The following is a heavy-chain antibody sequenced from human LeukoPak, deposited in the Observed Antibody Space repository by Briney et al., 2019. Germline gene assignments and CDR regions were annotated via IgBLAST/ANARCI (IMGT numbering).Heavy chain of an antibody. V-gene: IGHV1-18*01. CDR3: ARVSRGVNICDS. CDR2: ISVYNGDT. Sequence: ASVKVSCKASGYAFTSFDISWVRQAPGQGLEWMGWISVYNGDTNYAQKLQDRVTMTTDTSTSTAYMELRSLRSDDTAVYYCARVSRGVNICDSWGQGTLVTVSS. D-gene: IGHD2/OR15-2a*01. J-gene: IGHJ4*02. CDR1: GYAFTSFD.